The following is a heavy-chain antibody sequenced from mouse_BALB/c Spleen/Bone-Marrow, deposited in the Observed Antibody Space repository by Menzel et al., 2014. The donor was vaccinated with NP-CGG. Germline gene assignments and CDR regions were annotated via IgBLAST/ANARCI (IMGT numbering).Heavy chain of an antibody. CDR1: GYSFTDYN. CDR2: IDPYNGGT. J-gene: IGHJ3*01. CDR3: ARRGVYYGYDGFAY. V-gene: IGHV1S135*01. D-gene: IGHD2-2*01. Sequence: VHVKQSGPELVRPGASVKVSCKASGYSFTDYNMYWVKQSHGKSLEWIGYIDPYNGGTSYNQKFKGKATLTVDKSSSTAFMHLNSLTSEDSAVYYCARRGVYYGYDGFAYWGQGTLVTVSA.